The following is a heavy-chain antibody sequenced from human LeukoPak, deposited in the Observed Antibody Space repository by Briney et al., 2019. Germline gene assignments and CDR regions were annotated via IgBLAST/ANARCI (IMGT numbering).Heavy chain of an antibody. D-gene: IGHD6-6*01. CDR3: ARDTGAARVPRQMDV. CDR2: INPNSGGT. J-gene: IGHJ6*04. CDR1: GYTFTGHF. Sequence: ASVKVSCRASGYTFTGHFIHWVRQAPGQGLEWMGWINPNSGGTKYAQKFQGRVTMTRDTSISTVYMELSRLRSDDTAVYYCARDTGAARVPRQMDVWGKGTTITVSS. V-gene: IGHV1-2*02.